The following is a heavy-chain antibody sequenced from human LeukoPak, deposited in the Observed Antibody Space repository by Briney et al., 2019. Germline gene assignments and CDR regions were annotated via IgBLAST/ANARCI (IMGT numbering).Heavy chain of an antibody. J-gene: IGHJ6*02. Sequence: SENLSLNCTVSGGSISSYYWSWIRQPAGKGLEWIGRIYTSGRTNYNPSHKSRVTMSVDTSKNQFSLKLSSVTAADTAVYYCARDPDFLTGYGMDVWGQGTTVTVSS. V-gene: IGHV4-4*07. CDR1: GGSISSYY. CDR2: IYTSGRT. CDR3: ARDPDFLTGYGMDV. D-gene: IGHD7-27*01.